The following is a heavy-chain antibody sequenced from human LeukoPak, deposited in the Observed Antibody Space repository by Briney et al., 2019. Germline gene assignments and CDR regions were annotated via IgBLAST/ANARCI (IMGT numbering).Heavy chain of an antibody. CDR2: ISYSGNT. CDR3: ARGVGSGYTDY. J-gene: IGHJ4*02. CDR1: GGSFSGYY. V-gene: IGHV4-59*01. D-gene: IGHD3-22*01. Sequence: SETLSLTCAVYGGSFSGYYWTWIRQPPGKGLEWIGFISYSGNTNYNPSLKSRVTISLDTSKNQFSLRLISVTAADTAVYYCARGVGSGYTDYWGQGALVTVSS.